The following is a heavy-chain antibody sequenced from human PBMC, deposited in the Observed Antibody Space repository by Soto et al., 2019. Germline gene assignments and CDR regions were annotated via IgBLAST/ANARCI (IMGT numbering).Heavy chain of an antibody. V-gene: IGHV4-59*01. CDR2: VSYIGT. D-gene: IGHD2-8*02. CDR3: ARMPFTGTNPPFDY. CDR1: GGSISTYY. J-gene: IGHJ4*02. Sequence: SETLSLTCTVSGGSISTYYWGWIRQSPGKGLEMIGYVSYIGTIYNPSLRSRLTISLDTSRNQFSLELSSVTAADTAVYYCARMPFTGTNPPFDYWGRGILVTVSS.